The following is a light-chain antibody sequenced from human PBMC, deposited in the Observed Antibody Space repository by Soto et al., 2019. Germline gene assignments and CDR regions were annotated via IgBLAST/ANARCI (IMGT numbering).Light chain of an antibody. CDR1: QSISSY. CDR2: AAS. J-gene: IGKJ5*01. V-gene: IGKV1-39*01. Sequence: DIQMTQSPSSLSASVGDRVTITCRASQSISSYLNWYQQKPGKAPKLLIYAASSLQSGVPSRFSGSGSGTEFTLTISSLQPDDFATYYCQQYNTARPTFGQGTRLETK. CDR3: QQYNTARPT.